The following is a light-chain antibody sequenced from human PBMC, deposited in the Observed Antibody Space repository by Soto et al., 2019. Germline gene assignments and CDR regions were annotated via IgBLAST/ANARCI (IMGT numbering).Light chain of an antibody. Sequence: QSVLLQPASVSGSPGQSITISCTGTKSDIGDSNFVPWYQHHPGKAPKLLIYDVSDRPSRISSRFSGSKSANTASLTISGIQAEDGAFYYCRSYTNSTNVPVVFGNGNKVTVL. J-gene: IGLJ1*01. CDR2: DVS. V-gene: IGLV2-14*01. CDR3: RSYTNSTNVPVV. CDR1: KSDIGDSNF.